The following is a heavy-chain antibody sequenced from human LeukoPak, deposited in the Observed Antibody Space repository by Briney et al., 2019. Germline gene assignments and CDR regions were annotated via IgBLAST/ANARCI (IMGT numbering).Heavy chain of an antibody. CDR3: AKYGGSGWVIDY. V-gene: IGHV4-59*08. J-gene: IGHJ4*02. CDR2: IYYTGGT. D-gene: IGHD6-19*01. Sequence: PSETLSLTCTVSGGSISSYYWTWIRQPPGKGLEYIGYIYYTGGTNYNPSLKSRVTISVDTSKNQFSLKLNSVTAADTAVYFCAKYGGSGWVIDYWGQGTLVTVSS. CDR1: GGSISSYY.